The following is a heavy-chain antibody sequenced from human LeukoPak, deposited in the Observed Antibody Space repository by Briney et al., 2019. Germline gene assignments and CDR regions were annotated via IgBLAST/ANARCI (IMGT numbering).Heavy chain of an antibody. D-gene: IGHD2-2*01. CDR2: IYHSGST. J-gene: IGHJ4*02. CDR1: GGSISSYY. CDR3: ARDHRPGLGYCSSTSCYAFDY. Sequence: SETLSLTCTVSGGSISSYYWGWIRQPPGKGLEWIGSIYHSGSTYYNPSLKSRVTISVDTSKNQFSLKLSSVTAADTAVYYCARDHRPGLGYCSSTSCYAFDYWGQGTLVTVSS. V-gene: IGHV4-38-2*02.